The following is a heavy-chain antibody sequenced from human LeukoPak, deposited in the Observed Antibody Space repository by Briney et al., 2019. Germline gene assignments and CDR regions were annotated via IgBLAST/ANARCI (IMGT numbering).Heavy chain of an antibody. CDR2: IYYSGST. Sequence: SETLSLTCTVSGGSISSYYWSWIRQPPGKGLEWIGYIYYSGSTNYNPSLKRRVTISVDTSKNQFSLKLSSVTAADTAVYYCARHYVRLPTYAFDIWGQGTMVTVSS. CDR3: ARHYVRLPTYAFDI. J-gene: IGHJ3*02. V-gene: IGHV4-59*08. D-gene: IGHD3-16*01. CDR1: GGSISSYY.